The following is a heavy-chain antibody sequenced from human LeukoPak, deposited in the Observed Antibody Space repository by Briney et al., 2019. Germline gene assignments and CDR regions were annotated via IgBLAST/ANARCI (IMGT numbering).Heavy chain of an antibody. CDR3: AKERKLLPFDC. D-gene: IGHD4-23*01. Sequence: GGSLRLSCAASGFTFSSYGMHWVRQAPGKGLEWVAFIQNDEIDKFYADSVKGRFTVSRDNSRDTMYLQMNSLRVEDTAVYYCAKERKLLPFDCWGQGTLVTVSS. J-gene: IGHJ4*02. CDR1: GFTFSSYG. V-gene: IGHV3-30*02. CDR2: IQNDEIDK.